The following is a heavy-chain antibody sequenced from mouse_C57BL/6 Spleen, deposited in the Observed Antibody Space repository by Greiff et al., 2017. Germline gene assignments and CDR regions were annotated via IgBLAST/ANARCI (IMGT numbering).Heavy chain of an antibody. Sequence: EVKLVESGGGLVKPGGSLKLSCAASGFTFSSYAMSWVRQTPEKRLEWVATISDGGSYTYYPDNVKGRFTISRDNAKNNLYLQMSHLKSEDTAMYYCARDRGYDPYYYAMDYWGQGTSVTVSS. CDR1: GFTFSSYA. V-gene: IGHV5-4*01. D-gene: IGHD2-2*01. J-gene: IGHJ4*01. CDR2: ISDGGSYT. CDR3: ARDRGYDPYYYAMDY.